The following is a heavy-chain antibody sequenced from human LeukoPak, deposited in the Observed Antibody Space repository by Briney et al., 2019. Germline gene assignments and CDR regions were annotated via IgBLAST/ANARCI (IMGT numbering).Heavy chain of an antibody. Sequence: GGSLRLSCAASGFTFSSYWMSWVRQAPGKGLEWVANIKQDGSEKYYVDSVKGRFTISRDNAKSSLYLQMNSLRAEDTAVYYCARSPHLPLEYYYDSSGYWYYFDYWGQGTLVTVSS. J-gene: IGHJ4*02. D-gene: IGHD3-22*01. CDR3: ARSPHLPLEYYYDSSGYWYYFDY. V-gene: IGHV3-7*01. CDR1: GFTFSSYW. CDR2: IKQDGSEK.